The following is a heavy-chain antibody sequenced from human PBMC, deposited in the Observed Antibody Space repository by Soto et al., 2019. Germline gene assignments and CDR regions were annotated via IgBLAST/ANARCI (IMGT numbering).Heavy chain of an antibody. Sequence: QVQLQESGPGLVKPSETLSLTCTVSGGSISSYYWSWIRQPPGKGLEWIGYIYYSGSTNYNPSLKSRVTISVDTSKHQFSLKLSSVTAADTAVYYCARRKNDYGDYGALDYWGQGTLVTVSS. CDR1: GGSISSYY. CDR3: ARRKNDYGDYGALDY. V-gene: IGHV4-59*01. CDR2: IYYSGST. D-gene: IGHD4-17*01. J-gene: IGHJ4*02.